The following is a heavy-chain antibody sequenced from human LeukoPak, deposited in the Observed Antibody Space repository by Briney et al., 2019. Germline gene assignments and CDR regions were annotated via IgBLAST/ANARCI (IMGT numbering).Heavy chain of an antibody. D-gene: IGHD5-18*01. CDR1: GGSISSYY. CDR2: ISNSGGS. Sequence: PSETLSLICTVSGGSISSYYWSWIRQPPGKGLEWIAYISNSGGSNYNPSPKSRVTLSIDTSKNQFSLKLSSVTAADTAVYYCAYSYGRGDYFDYWGQGILVTVSS. CDR3: AYSYGRGDYFDY. V-gene: IGHV4-59*03. J-gene: IGHJ4*02.